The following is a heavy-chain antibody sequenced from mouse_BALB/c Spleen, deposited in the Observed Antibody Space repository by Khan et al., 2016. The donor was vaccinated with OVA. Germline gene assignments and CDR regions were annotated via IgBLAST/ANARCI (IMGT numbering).Heavy chain of an antibody. V-gene: IGHV2-6-4*01. CDR1: GFSLSSYN. CDR3: ARAYYRYDGYYAMDY. D-gene: IGHD2-14*01. CDR2: IWGGGGT. Sequence: QVQLKQSGPGLVAPSQSLSITCTVSGFSLSSYNIHWVRQPPGKGLEWLGMIWGGGGTDYNSTLKSRLNISKDNSKCQVFLKMNSLQTDDTAMYYCARAYYRYDGYYAMDYWGQGTSVTVSS. J-gene: IGHJ4*01.